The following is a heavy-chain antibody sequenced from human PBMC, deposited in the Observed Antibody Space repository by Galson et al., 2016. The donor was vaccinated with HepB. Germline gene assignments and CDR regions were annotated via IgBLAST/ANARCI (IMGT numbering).Heavy chain of an antibody. D-gene: IGHD4-17*01. CDR2: ISYDGSSK. CDR3: ARDLWGTVTPGDY. CDR1: GFTFSSYA. V-gene: IGHV3-30*04. J-gene: IGHJ4*02. Sequence: LRLSCAASGFTFSSYAMHWVRQAPGKGLEWVAVISYDGSSKYYADPVKGRFTISRDNSKNALYLQMNSLRAEDTAVFYCARDLWGTVTPGDYWGQGTLVTVSA.